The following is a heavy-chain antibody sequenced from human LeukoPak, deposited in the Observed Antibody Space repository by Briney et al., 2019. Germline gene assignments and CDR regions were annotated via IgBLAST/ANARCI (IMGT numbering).Heavy chain of an antibody. CDR1: GGSFSGYY. V-gene: IGHV4-34*01. D-gene: IGHD6-13*01. Sequence: PSETLSLTCAVYGGSFSGYYWSWIRQAPGKGLEWIGEINHSGSTNYNPSLKSRVTISVDMSKNQFSLKLFSVTAADTAVYYCARGGGRYSSSWYKVHWFDPWGQGTLVTVSS. J-gene: IGHJ5*02. CDR2: INHSGST. CDR3: ARGGGRYSSSWYKVHWFDP.